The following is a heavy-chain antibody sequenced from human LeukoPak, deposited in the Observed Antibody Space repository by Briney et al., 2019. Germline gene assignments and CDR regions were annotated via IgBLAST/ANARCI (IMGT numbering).Heavy chain of an antibody. D-gene: IGHD2-2*01. CDR2: VSPVGTDT. CDR1: GFTFNSHW. CDR3: TRGCTGTRCPADY. J-gene: IGHJ4*02. V-gene: IGHV3-74*01. Sequence: QSGGSLRLSCAASGFTFNSHWMHWVRQAPGKGLMWVSTVSPVGTDTNYADSVRGRFTISRDNAKNTLYLQMNSLRAEDTALYFCTRGCTGTRCPADYWGQGALVTVSS.